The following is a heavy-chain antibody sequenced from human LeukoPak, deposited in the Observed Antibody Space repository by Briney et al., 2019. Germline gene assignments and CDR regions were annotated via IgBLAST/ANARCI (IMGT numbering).Heavy chain of an antibody. V-gene: IGHV3-21*01. CDR3: ASGGWLRLRFDY. CDR1: GFTFSSYS. CDR2: ISSSSSYI. Sequence: GGSLRLSCAASGFTFSSYSMNWVRQAPGKGLEWVSSISSSSSYIYYADSVKGRFTISRDNAKNSLYLQMNSLRAEDTAVYNCASGGWLRLRFDYWGQGTLVTVSS. J-gene: IGHJ4*02. D-gene: IGHD5-12*01.